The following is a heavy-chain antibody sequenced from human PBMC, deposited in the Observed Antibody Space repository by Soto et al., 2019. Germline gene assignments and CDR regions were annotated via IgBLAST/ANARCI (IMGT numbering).Heavy chain of an antibody. Sequence: GGSLRVSCAASGFTFSSYAMSWVRQAPGKGLEWVSAISGSGGSTYYADSVKGRFTISRDNSKNTLYLQMNSLRAEDTAVYYCAKDDVSSSWYYKFGFYYFDYWGQGTLVTVSS. V-gene: IGHV3-23*01. J-gene: IGHJ4*02. CDR3: AKDDVSSSWYYKFGFYYFDY. CDR2: ISGSGGST. D-gene: IGHD6-13*01. CDR1: GFTFSSYA.